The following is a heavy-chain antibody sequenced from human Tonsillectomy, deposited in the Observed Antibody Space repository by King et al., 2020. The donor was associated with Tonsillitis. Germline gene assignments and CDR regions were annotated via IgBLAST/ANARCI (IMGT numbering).Heavy chain of an antibody. D-gene: IGHD5-18*01. CDR1: GFTFSRYA. Sequence: VQLVESGGGLVQPGGSLRLSCAASGFTFSRYAMSWVRQAPGKGLAGVSAISGSGGSTYYADSVKGRFSVTRDNSKNTQYLQMNSLRVEDTAVYYCAKGVDTAMGGFDYWGQGTLVTVSS. CDR3: AKGVDTAMGGFDY. J-gene: IGHJ4*02. V-gene: IGHV3-23*04. CDR2: ISGSGGST.